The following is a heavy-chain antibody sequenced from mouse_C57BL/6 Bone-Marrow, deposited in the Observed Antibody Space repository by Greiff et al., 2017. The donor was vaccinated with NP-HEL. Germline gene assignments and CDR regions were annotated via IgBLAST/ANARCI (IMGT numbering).Heavy chain of an antibody. CDR3: ARCGYYCDY. CDR1: GYTFTSYW. V-gene: IGHV1-69*01. Sequence: QVQLQQPGAELVMPGASVKLSCKASGYTFTSYWMHWVKQRPGQGLEWIGEIDPSDSYTNYNQKFKGKSTLTVDKSSSTAYMQLSSLTSEDSAVYYCARCGYYCDYWGQGTTLTVSS. J-gene: IGHJ2*01. CDR2: IDPSDSYT. D-gene: IGHD1-1*02.